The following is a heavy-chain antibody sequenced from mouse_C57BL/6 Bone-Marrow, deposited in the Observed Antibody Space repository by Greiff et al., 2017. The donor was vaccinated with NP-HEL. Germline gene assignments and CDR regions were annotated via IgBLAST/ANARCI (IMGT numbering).Heavy chain of an antibody. CDR3: ARGVGYFDY. CDR2: IDPSDSYT. D-gene: IGHD1-1*01. CDR1: GYTFTSYW. Sequence: VQLQQPGAELVMPGASVKLSCKASGYTFTSYWMHWVKQRPGQGLEWIGEIDPSDSYTNYNQKFKGKSTLTVDKSSSTAYMQLSSLTSEDSAVYYCARGVGYFDYWGQGTTLTVSS. V-gene: IGHV1-69*01. J-gene: IGHJ2*01.